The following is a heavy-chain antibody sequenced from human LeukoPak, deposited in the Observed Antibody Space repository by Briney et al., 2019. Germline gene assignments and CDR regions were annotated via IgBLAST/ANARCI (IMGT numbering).Heavy chain of an antibody. J-gene: IGHJ4*02. CDR1: GFTFSSYA. CDR3: AKVRGSERPKYYFEY. D-gene: IGHD3-10*01. Sequence: GGSLRLSCAASGFTFSSYAMSWVRQAPGKGLEWVSGISGGGGSTYCADSAKGRFTISRDNSKNTLYLRMNSLRAEDTAVYYCAKVRGSERPKYYFEYWGQGTLVTVSS. CDR2: ISGGGGST. V-gene: IGHV3-23*01.